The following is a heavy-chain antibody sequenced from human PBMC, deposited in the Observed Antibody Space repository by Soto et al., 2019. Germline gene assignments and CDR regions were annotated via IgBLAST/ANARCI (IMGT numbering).Heavy chain of an antibody. CDR1: GFTFTNYP. D-gene: IGHD6-19*01. CDR2: VSHSGGTT. V-gene: IGHV3-23*01. J-gene: IGHJ4*01. Sequence: DVHLLESGGGSVRPGGSRRLSCAASGFTFTNYPMSWVRQSPGKRLEWVSSVSHSGGTTKYADSVKGRFTISRDDSNKTLYLQMDSLRAEDTAMYYCAKFDSGWGYFDYWGHGTLVTVSS. CDR3: AKFDSGWGYFDY.